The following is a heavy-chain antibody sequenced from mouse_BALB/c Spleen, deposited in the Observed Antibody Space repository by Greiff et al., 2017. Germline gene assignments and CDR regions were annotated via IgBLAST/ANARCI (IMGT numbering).Heavy chain of an antibody. CDR1: GFTFSSYA. CDR3: AREGYYQSSYAMDY. V-gene: IGHV5-6-5*01. J-gene: IGHJ4*01. CDR2: ISSGGST. D-gene: IGHD2-3*01. Sequence: EVHLVESGGGLVKPGGSLKLSCAASGFTFSSYAMSWVRQTPEKRLEWVASISSGGSTYYPDSVKGRFTISRDNARNILYLQMSSLRSEDTAMYYCAREGYYQSSYAMDYWGQGTSVTVSS.